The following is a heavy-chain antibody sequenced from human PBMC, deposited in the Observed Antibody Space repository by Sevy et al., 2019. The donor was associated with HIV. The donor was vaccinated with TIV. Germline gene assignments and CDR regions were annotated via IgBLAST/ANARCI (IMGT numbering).Heavy chain of an antibody. J-gene: IGHJ4*02. CDR2: IYWDDNK. Sequence: SGPTLVKPTQTLTLTCTFSGFSLSTSGVGVGWIRQPPGKALEWLALIYWDDNKPYSPSLRSRVTIPKDTSKNQVVLTLTNMDPVDTATYYCAHSLYGDYIGGYFDYWGQGTLVTVSS. D-gene: IGHD4-17*01. CDR3: AHSLYGDYIGGYFDY. V-gene: IGHV2-5*02. CDR1: GFSLSTSGVG.